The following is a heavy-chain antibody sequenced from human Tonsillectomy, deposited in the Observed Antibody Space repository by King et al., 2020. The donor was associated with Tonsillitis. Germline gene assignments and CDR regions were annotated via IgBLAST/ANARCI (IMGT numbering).Heavy chain of an antibody. CDR2: INHSGST. J-gene: IGHJ5*02. V-gene: IGHV4-34*01. CDR1: GGSFSGYY. D-gene: IGHD2-21*01. CDR3: ARYFGSYELDP. Sequence: VQLQQWGAGLLKPSETLSLTCAVYGGSFSGYYWSGIRQPPGKGLEWIGEINHSGSTNYNPSLKSRVTISVDTSKNQFSLKLSSVTAADTAVYYCARYFGSYELDPWGQGTLVTVSS.